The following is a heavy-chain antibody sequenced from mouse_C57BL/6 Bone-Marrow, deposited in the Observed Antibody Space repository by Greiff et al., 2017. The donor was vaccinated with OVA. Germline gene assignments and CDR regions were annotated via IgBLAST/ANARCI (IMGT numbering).Heavy chain of an antibody. CDR3: TTDGNPAWFAY. V-gene: IGHV14-4*01. CDR2: IDPENGDT. J-gene: IGHJ3*01. CDR1: GFNIKDDY. Sequence: VQLQQSGAELVRPGASVKLSCTASGFNIKDDYMHWVKQRPEQGLAWIGWIDPENGDTAYASKFQGTATITAAPSSNPAYLPLSSPTFEDTAVYYWTTDGNPAWFAYWGQGTLVTVSA. D-gene: IGHD2-1*01.